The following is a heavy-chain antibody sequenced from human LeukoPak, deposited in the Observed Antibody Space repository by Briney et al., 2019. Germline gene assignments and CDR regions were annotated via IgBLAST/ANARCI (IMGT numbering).Heavy chain of an antibody. CDR1: GGSFRGYY. CDR3: ASIPGMSSGGDILLDY. CDR2: INHSGIT. V-gene: IGHV4-34*01. D-gene: IGHD2-21*02. J-gene: IGHJ4*02. Sequence: NPSETLSLTCAVYGGSFRGYYWIWIRQPPGKGLEWIGDINHSGITNYNPSLKSRVTISLDTSKNQFSLQLSSVTAADTAVYYCASIPGMSSGGDILLDYWGQGTLVTVSS.